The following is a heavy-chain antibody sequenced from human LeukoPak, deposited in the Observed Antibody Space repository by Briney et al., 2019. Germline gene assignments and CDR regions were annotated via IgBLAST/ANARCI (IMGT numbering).Heavy chain of an antibody. J-gene: IGHJ4*02. CDR3: ARDRPSGGQNDY. CDR1: GYTFTSYG. CDR2: ISAYNGNT. Sequence: ASVKVSCKASGYTFTSYGISWVRQAPGQGLEWMGWISAYNGNTNYAQKLQGRVTMTTDTSTSTAYMELWSLRSDDTAVCYCARDRPSGGQNDYWGQGTLVTVSS. D-gene: IGHD6-6*01. V-gene: IGHV1-18*01.